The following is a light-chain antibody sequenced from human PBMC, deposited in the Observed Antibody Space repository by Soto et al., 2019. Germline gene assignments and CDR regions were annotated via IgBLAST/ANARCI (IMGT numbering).Light chain of an antibody. CDR3: QQYYSYPPT. CDR1: QGISSD. CDR2: AAS. V-gene: IGKV1-8*01. Sequence: AIRMTQSPSSFSASTGDRVTITCRASQGISSDLAWYQQKPGKAPKLLIYAASTLQSGVPSRFSGSGSGTDFTLTLSCLQSEDFATYYCQQYYSYPPTFGQGTKLEIK. J-gene: IGKJ2*01.